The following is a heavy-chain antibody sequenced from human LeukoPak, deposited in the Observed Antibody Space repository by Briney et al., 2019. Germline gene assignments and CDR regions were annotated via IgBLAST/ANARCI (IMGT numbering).Heavy chain of an antibody. V-gene: IGHV3-23*01. D-gene: IGHD3-16*01. CDR2: ISASGGST. CDR3: AKGSTPEGESRHDY. J-gene: IGHJ4*02. CDR1: GFTFGSYA. Sequence: GGSLRLSCAASGFTFGSYAMSWVRQAPGKGLEWVSAISASGGSTYYADSVKGRFTISRDNSMDTLYLQMNSLRAGDTAVYYCAKGSTPEGESRHDYWGQGTLVTVSS.